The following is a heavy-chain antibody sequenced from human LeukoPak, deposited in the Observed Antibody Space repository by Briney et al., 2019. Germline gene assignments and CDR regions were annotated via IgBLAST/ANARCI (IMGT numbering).Heavy chain of an antibody. D-gene: IGHD5-18*01. V-gene: IGHV1-69*05. CDR3: ARGEYSYGPYYYYMDV. J-gene: IGHJ6*03. Sequence: SVKVSCKASGGTFSSYAISWVRQAPGQGFEWMGGIIPIFGTANYAQKFQGRVTITTDESTSTAYMELSSLRSEGTAVYYCARGEYSYGPYYYYMDVWGKGTTVTVSS. CDR2: IIPIFGTA. CDR1: GGTFSSYA.